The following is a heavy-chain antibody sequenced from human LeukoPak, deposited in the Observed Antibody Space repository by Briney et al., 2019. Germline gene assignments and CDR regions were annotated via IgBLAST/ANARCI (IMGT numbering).Heavy chain of an antibody. CDR1: GGSFSGYY. D-gene: IGHD2-15*01. CDR3: ARSPALYCSGGSCYTFDP. Sequence: SETLSLTCAVYGGSFSGYYWSWIRQPPGKGLEWIGEINHSGSTNYNPSLMSRVTISVDTSKNQFSLKLSSVTAADTAVYYCARSPALYCSGGSCYTFDPWGQGTLVTVSS. J-gene: IGHJ5*02. CDR2: INHSGST. V-gene: IGHV4-34*01.